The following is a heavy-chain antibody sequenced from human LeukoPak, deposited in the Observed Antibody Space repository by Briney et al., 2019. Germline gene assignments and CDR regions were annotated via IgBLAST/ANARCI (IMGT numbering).Heavy chain of an antibody. CDR1: GFTFSSYT. J-gene: IGHJ4*02. D-gene: IGHD4-17*01. V-gene: IGHV3-23*01. Sequence: GGSLRLSCSASGFTFSSYTMHWVRQAPGKGLEWVSVISGSGGSTSYADSVKGRFTISRDNSKNTLYLQMSSLRAEDTAVYYCAKKEGPYGDTFFDYWGQGTLVTVSS. CDR3: AKKEGPYGDTFFDY. CDR2: ISGSGGST.